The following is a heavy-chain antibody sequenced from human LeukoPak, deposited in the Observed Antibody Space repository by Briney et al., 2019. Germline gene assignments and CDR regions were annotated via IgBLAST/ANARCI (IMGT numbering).Heavy chain of an antibody. J-gene: IGHJ3*02. CDR1: GDSISSSSYY. V-gene: IGHV4-39*01. Sequence: SETLSLTCTVSGDSISSSSYYWGWIRQPPGKGLEWIGSIFYTGGTYYSPSLKSRVTISVDTSKNQFSLKLSSVTAADTAVYYCARQVALGGAFDIWGQGTMVTVSS. CDR3: ARQVALGGAFDI. D-gene: IGHD3-16*01. CDR2: IFYTGGT.